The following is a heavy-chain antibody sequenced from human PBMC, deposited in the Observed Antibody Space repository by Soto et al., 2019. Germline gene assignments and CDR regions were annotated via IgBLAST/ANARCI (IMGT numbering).Heavy chain of an antibody. CDR1: GGSISSSGDC. CDR3: AREPSADKVDS. CDR2: IYNIGST. D-gene: IGHD3-3*01. V-gene: IGHV4-30-4*01. Sequence: QVQLQESGPGLVEPSQTLSLTCTVSGGSISSSGDCWSWIRQSPGKGLEWVGHIYNIGSTYSNPSLRSRATISVDTSHHQFSLKLSSVAATDTAVYYCAREPSADKVDSWGQGTLVTVSS. J-gene: IGHJ4*02.